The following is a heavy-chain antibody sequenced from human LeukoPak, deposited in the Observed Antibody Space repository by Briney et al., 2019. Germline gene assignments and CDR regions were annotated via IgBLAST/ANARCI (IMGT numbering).Heavy chain of an antibody. D-gene: IGHD6-6*01. CDR1: GFTFSSYG. V-gene: IGHV3-33*01. CDR3: ARGSSIAARGKYYYMDV. CDR2: IWYDGSNK. J-gene: IGHJ6*03. Sequence: GGSLRLSCAASGFTFSSYGMHWVRQATGKGLEWVAVIWYDGSNKYYADSVKGRFTISRDNSKNTLYLQMNSLRAEDTAVYYCARGSSIAARGKYYYMDVWGKGTTVTVSS.